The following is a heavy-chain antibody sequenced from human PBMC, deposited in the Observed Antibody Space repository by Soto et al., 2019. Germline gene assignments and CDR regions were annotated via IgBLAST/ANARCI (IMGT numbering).Heavy chain of an antibody. CDR2: IDGSGGIT. J-gene: IGHJ5*02. CDR3: VKNSGWFNT. CDR1: GFTFGTTD. D-gene: IGHD3-10*01. V-gene: IGHV3-23*01. Sequence: QLLQAGGGLVQPGGSLTLSCAASGFTFGTTDMSWVRQAPGEGLEWVSTIDGSGGITYYADSVKGRFNISRDNSRNTVYLKMNSLTGDDTAVYYCVKNSGWFNTWGQGALVTVSS.